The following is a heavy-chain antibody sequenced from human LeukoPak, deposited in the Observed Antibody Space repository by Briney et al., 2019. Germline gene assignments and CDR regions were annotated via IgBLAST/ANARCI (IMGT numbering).Heavy chain of an antibody. D-gene: IGHD3-16*02. J-gene: IGHJ4*02. Sequence: ASVKVSCKAFGYIFSNYDINWVRQAPGHRLEWMGWMNPNSGRKVYAQKFQGRVTMTRNSSINTAYMELTSLRSDDRAVYYCARGLRSDYWGQGTLVTVSS. CDR1: GYIFSNYD. CDR2: MNPNSGRK. CDR3: ARGLRSDY. V-gene: IGHV1-8*01.